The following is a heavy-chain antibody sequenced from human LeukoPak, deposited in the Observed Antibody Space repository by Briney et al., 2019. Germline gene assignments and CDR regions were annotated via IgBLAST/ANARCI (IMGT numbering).Heavy chain of an antibody. CDR3: AKDQLGSWYYFDY. CDR1: GFTFSSYA. CDR2: ISGSGGST. Sequence: TGGSLRLSCAASGFTFSSYAMSWVRQAPGKGLEWVSAISGSGGSTYYADSVKGRFTISRDNSKNTLYLQMNSLRAEDTAVYYCAKDQLGSWYYFDYWGQGTLVTVSS. J-gene: IGHJ4*02. D-gene: IGHD6-13*01. V-gene: IGHV3-23*01.